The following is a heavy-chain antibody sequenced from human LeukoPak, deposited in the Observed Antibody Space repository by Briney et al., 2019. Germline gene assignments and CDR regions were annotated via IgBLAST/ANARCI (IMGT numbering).Heavy chain of an antibody. J-gene: IGHJ4*02. V-gene: IGHV4-34*01. Sequence: SETLSLTCAVYGGSFSGYYWSRIRQPPGKGLEWIGEINHSGSTNYNPSLKSRVTISVDTSKNQFSLKLSSVTAADTAVYYCAIPEKYSSSGNFDYWGQGTLVTVSS. CDR3: AIPEKYSSSGNFDY. CDR1: GGSFSGYY. CDR2: INHSGST. D-gene: IGHD6-6*01.